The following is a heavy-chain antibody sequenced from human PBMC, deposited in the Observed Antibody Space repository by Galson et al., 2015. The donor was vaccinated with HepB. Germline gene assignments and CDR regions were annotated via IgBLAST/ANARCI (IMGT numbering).Heavy chain of an antibody. D-gene: IGHD3-22*01. Sequence: SVKVSCKASGYTSNSYGISWVRQAPGQGLEWMGWISAYNGNTNYAQKLQGRVTMTTDTSTSTAYMELRSPRSDDTAVYYCARWGYDSSGQPNDYWGQGTLVTVSS. CDR1: GYTSNSYG. CDR2: ISAYNGNT. CDR3: ARWGYDSSGQPNDY. V-gene: IGHV1-18*04. J-gene: IGHJ4*02.